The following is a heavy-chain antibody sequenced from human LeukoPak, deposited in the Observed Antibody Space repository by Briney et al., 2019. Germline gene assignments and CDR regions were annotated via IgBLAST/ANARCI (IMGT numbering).Heavy chain of an antibody. Sequence: ASVKVSCKASVYTFTGYYMHWVRQAPGQGLEWMGWINPNSGGTNYAQKFQGRVTMTRDTSISTAYMELSRLRSDDTAVYYCARGFLAVPTGGYYYYGMDVWGQGTTVTVSS. D-gene: IGHD6-19*01. CDR3: ARGFLAVPTGGYYYYGMDV. J-gene: IGHJ6*02. CDR2: INPNSGGT. V-gene: IGHV1-2*02. CDR1: VYTFTGYY.